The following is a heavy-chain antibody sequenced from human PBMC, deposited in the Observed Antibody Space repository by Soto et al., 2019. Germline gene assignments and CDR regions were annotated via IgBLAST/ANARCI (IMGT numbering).Heavy chain of an antibody. D-gene: IGHD4-17*01. V-gene: IGHV4-59*01. Sequence: TSETLSLTCTVSGGSISSYYWSWIRQPPGKGLEWIGYIYYSGSTNYNPSLKSRVTISVDTSKNQFSLKLSSVTAADTAVYYCARGYGASFDYWGQGTLVTVSS. CDR1: GGSISSYY. CDR3: ARGYGASFDY. CDR2: IYYSGST. J-gene: IGHJ4*02.